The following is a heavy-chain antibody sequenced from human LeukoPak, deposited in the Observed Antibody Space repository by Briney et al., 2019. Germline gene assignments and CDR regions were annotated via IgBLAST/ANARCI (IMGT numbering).Heavy chain of an antibody. CDR1: GYTLTELS. CDR3: ARGEAEGTDY. CDR2: FDPEDGET. D-gene: IGHD1-26*01. V-gene: IGHV1-24*01. J-gene: IGHJ4*02. Sequence: ASVKVSCKVSGYTLTELSMHWVRQAPGKGLEWMGGFDPEDGETIYAQKLQGRVTMTTDTSTSTAYMELRSLRSDDTAVYYCARGEAEGTDYWGQGTLVTVSS.